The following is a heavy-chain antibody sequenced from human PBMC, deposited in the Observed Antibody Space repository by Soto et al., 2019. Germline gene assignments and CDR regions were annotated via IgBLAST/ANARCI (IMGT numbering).Heavy chain of an antibody. D-gene: IGHD3-3*01. J-gene: IGHJ5*02. Sequence: VGSLRLSCAASGFTFSSYSMNWVRQAPGKGLEWVSSISSSSSYIYYADSVKGRFTISRDNAKNSLYLQMNSLRAEDTAVYYCARGPFTYYDFWSGYQNWFDPWGQGTLVTVSS. V-gene: IGHV3-21*01. CDR1: GFTFSSYS. CDR3: ARGPFTYYDFWSGYQNWFDP. CDR2: ISSSSSYI.